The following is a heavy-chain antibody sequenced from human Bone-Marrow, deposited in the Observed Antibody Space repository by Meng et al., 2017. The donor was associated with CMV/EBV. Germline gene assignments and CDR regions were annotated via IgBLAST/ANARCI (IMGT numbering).Heavy chain of an antibody. Sequence: GGSLRLSCAASGFTFSSYEMNWVRQAPGKGLEWVSYISSSGSTIYYADSVKGRFTISRDNAKNSLYLQMNSLRAEDTAVYYCAREELGYCSSTSCYDHFDYWGQGTLVTVSS. CDR3: AREELGYCSSTSCYDHFDY. CDR1: GFTFSSYE. CDR2: ISSSGSTI. D-gene: IGHD2-2*01. V-gene: IGHV3-48*03. J-gene: IGHJ4*02.